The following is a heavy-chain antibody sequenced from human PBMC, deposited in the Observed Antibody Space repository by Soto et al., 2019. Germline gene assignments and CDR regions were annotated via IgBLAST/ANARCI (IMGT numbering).Heavy chain of an antibody. Sequence: QVQLVESGGGVVQPGNSLRLSCAASGFTFKNHGIHWVRQGPGKGLEWVAIVSYLGSEKYYSDSVKGLFSVSRDNSKNTVYLQMNSLRPEDTAVYDCAKDRLLRTYYFDYLGQGTRVTVSS. J-gene: IGHJ4*02. CDR3: AKDRLLRTYYFDY. D-gene: IGHD2-15*01. CDR2: VSYLGSEK. CDR1: GFTFKNHG. V-gene: IGHV3-30*18.